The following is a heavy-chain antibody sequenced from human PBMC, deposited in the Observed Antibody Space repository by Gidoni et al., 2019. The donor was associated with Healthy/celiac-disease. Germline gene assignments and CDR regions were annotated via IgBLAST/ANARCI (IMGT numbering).Heavy chain of an antibody. D-gene: IGHD5-18*01. CDR1: GFTFSSYG. CDR3: AREVGYSYGYYYYYGMDV. Sequence: QVQLVESGGGVVQPGRSLRLSCAASGFTFSSYGRHWVRQAPGKGLEWGAVIWYDGSNKYYADAVKGRFTISRDNSKNTLYRQMNSLRAEDTAVYYCAREVGYSYGYYYYYGMDVWGQGTTVTVSS. V-gene: IGHV3-33*01. CDR2: IWYDGSNK. J-gene: IGHJ6*02.